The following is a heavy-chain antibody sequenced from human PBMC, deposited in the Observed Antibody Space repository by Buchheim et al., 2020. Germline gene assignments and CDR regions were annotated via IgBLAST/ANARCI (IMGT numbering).Heavy chain of an antibody. V-gene: IGHV4-30-4*07. CDR3: AREAAAVAGGMDV. J-gene: IGHJ6*02. CDR2: IYYSGRT. D-gene: IGHD6-13*01. CDR1: GGSITSSGYS. Sequence: QVQLLESGPGLVKPSQTLSLTCAVSGGSITSSGYSWSWIRQPPGKGLEWISYIYYSGRTDFNPSLRSRVTISIEMSKNQFSLKLSSVTAADTAVYYCAREAAAVAGGMDVWGQGTT.